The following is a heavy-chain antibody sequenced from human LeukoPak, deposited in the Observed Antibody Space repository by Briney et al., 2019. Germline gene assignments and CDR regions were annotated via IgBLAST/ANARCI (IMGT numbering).Heavy chain of an antibody. CDR1: GYTFTSSD. V-gene: IGHV1-8*01. Sequence: ASVKVSCKASGYTFTSSDINWLRQATGQGPEWMGWLNPNSGKTGYAQKFQGRVTLTHDTATSTAYMELSNLRFEDTAVYYCARGRPRLAAAGTYDFWGQGTLITVSS. CDR3: ARGRPRLAAAGTYDF. D-gene: IGHD6-13*01. J-gene: IGHJ4*02. CDR2: LNPNSGKT.